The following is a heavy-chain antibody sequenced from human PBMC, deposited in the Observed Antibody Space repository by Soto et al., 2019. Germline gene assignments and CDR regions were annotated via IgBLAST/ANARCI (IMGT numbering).Heavy chain of an antibody. CDR3: ARCMGFDGSGYAFFDS. CDR1: GFTFSGHT. V-gene: IGHV3-21*01. CDR2: VSSSSSYI. Sequence: EVQLVESGGGLVKPGGSLRLSCAASGFTFSGHTINWVRQAPGKGLEWVSSVSSSSSYIYYADSVKGRFTVSRDNAEKSLYLQRNSLRAEATAMYYCARCMGFDGSGYAFFDSWGQGTLVTVSS. J-gene: IGHJ4*02. D-gene: IGHD3-10*01.